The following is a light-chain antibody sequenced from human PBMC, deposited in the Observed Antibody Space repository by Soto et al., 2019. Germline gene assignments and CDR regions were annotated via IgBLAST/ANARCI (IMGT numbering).Light chain of an antibody. CDR1: TSDVGDYNY. Sequence: QSALTQPASVSGSPGQSITISCTGTTSDVGDYNYVSWYQHHPGKVPKLMIYEVSNRPSGVPNRFSGSKSGNTASLTISGLQAEDEADYYCSSHTSSSTLVLFGGGTQLTVL. CDR3: SSHTSSSTLVL. J-gene: IGLJ2*01. V-gene: IGLV2-14*01. CDR2: EVS.